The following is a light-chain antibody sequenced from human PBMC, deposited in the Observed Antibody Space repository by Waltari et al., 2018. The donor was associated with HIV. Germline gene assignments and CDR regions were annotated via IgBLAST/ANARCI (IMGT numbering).Light chain of an antibody. Sequence: QSVLTQPPSVSGTPGQRVTISCFGSSSTIGDNPVNWYQQLPGTAPKLLICETRQRPSGVPARFSGSKSGTSASLAISGLQSEDEADYYCAAWDDSLNGYWVFGGGTTLTVL. CDR2: ETR. V-gene: IGLV1-44*01. CDR3: AAWDDSLNGYWV. J-gene: IGLJ3*02. CDR1: SSTIGDNP.